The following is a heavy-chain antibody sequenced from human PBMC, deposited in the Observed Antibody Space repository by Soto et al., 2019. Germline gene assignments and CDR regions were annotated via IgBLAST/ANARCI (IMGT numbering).Heavy chain of an antibody. CDR1: GFTFSSHA. Sequence: PXGSLRLACAATGFTFSSHAMNWVRQAPGKGLEWVSVISFDGTNKYYAESVRGRYTISRDNSKNVLYLDMNSLRPDDTAIYYCARAHGTYYDSSYYGLARNYFDYWGQGALVTVSS. CDR2: ISFDGTNK. D-gene: IGHD3-22*01. V-gene: IGHV3-30-3*01. J-gene: IGHJ4*02. CDR3: ARAHGTYYDSSYYGLARNYFDY.